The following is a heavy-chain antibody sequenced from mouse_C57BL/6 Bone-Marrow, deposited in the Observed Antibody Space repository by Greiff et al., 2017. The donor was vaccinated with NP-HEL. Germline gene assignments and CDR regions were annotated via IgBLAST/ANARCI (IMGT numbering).Heavy chain of an antibody. V-gene: IGHV5-4*01. CDR3: ARDRVIYDGYYDAY. D-gene: IGHD2-3*01. Sequence: EVQLVESGGGLVKPGGSLKLSCAASGFTFSSYAMSWVRQTPEKRLEWVATISDGGSYTYYPDNVKGRFTISRDNAKNNLYLQMSHLKSEDTAMYYCARDRVIYDGYYDAYWGQGTLVTVSA. CDR1: GFTFSSYA. J-gene: IGHJ3*01. CDR2: ISDGGSYT.